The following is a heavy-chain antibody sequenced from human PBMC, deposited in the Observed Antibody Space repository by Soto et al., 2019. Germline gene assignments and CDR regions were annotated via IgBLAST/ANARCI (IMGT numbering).Heavy chain of an antibody. CDR2: ISAYNGNT. CDR3: ARDLRYYDILSGGRDV. CDR1: GYTFTSYG. V-gene: IGHV1-18*01. J-gene: IGHJ6*02. D-gene: IGHD3-9*01. Sequence: EASVKVSCKASGYTFTSYGISWVRQAPGQGLEWMGWISAYNGNTNYAQKLQGRVTMTTDTSTSTAYMELRSLRSDDTAVYYCARDLRYYDILSGGRDVWGQGTTVTVSS.